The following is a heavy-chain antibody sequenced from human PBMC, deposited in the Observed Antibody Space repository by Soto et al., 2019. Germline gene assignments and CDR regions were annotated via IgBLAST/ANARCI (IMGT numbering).Heavy chain of an antibody. CDR3: AREIRVGSGWPGDY. V-gene: IGHV3-66*01. J-gene: IGHJ4*02. CDR1: GFTVSSNY. Sequence: EVQLVESGGGLVQPGGSLRLSCAASGFTVSSNYMSWVRQAPGKGLEWVLVIYSGGSTYYADSVKGRFTISRDNSKNTLYLQMNSLRAEDTAVYYCAREIRVGSGWPGDYWGQGTLVTVSS. D-gene: IGHD6-19*01. CDR2: IYSGGST.